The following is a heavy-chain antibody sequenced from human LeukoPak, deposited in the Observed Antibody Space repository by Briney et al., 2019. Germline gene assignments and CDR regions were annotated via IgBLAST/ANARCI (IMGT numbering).Heavy chain of an antibody. J-gene: IGHJ4*02. V-gene: IGHV3-9*01. D-gene: IGHD3-22*01. Sequence: GGSLRLSCAASGFTFDDYAMLWVRQAPGKGLEWVSGISWNSGSIGYADSVKGRFTISRDNAKNSLYLQMNSLRAEDTALYYCAKLGNYYDSSGYSYWGQGTLVTVSS. CDR2: ISWNSGSI. CDR3: AKLGNYYDSSGYSY. CDR1: GFTFDDYA.